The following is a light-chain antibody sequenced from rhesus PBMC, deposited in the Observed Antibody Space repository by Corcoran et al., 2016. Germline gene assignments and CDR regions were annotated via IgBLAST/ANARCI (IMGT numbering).Light chain of an antibody. CDR3: QHYNSWNT. CDR1: QSVSTY. J-gene: IGKJ3*01. V-gene: IGKV3S9*01. Sequence: EIVMTQSPATLSLSPGERATLSCRASQSVSTYIAWSQQKPEQAPRLLIYDASSRATGIPDRFSGSGSGTDFTLIISSRAPEDVGLYYCQHYNSWNTCGPGTKLDIK. CDR2: DAS.